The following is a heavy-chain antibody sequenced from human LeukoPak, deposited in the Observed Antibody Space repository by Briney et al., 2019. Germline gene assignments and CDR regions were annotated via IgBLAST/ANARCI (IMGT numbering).Heavy chain of an antibody. J-gene: IGHJ5*02. CDR3: ARDLYGDYGYNWFDP. V-gene: IGHV4-61*02. CDR2: IYTSGST. D-gene: IGHD4-17*01. CDR1: GGSISSGSYY. Sequence: SQTLSLTCTVSGGSISSGSYYWIWIRQPAGKGLEWIVRIYTSGSTNYNPSLKSRVTISVDTSKNQFSLKLSSVTAADTAVYYCARDLYGDYGYNWFDPWGQGTLVTVSS.